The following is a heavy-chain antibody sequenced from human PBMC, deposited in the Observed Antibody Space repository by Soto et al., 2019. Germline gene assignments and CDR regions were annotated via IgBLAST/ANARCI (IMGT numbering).Heavy chain of an antibody. CDR3: ARDLAVAVFDY. CDR1: GYTFTSYG. D-gene: IGHD2-15*01. V-gene: IGHV1-18*01. J-gene: IGHJ4*02. Sequence: QVQLVQSGAEVKKPGASVKVSCKASGYTFTSYGISWVRQAPGQGLEWMGWISAYNGNTNYAQKLQGRVTMTTDTTTSTAYTELGCLRSDDTAVSDSARDLAVAVFDYWGQGTLFTVSS. CDR2: ISAYNGNT.